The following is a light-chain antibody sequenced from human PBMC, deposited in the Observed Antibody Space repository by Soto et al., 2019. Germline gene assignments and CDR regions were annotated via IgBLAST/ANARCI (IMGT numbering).Light chain of an antibody. CDR3: HQRQRLLYT. CDR2: QTS. Sequence: PGYRVSLSCRASQYINTRLAWYQHRPGQAPRLLIYQTSIRAAGIPARFSASGTGTDFTLTISDVQPEDFAVYYCHQRQRLLYTFGQGTNVDIK. V-gene: IGKV3D-11*01. CDR1: QYINTR. J-gene: IGKJ2*01.